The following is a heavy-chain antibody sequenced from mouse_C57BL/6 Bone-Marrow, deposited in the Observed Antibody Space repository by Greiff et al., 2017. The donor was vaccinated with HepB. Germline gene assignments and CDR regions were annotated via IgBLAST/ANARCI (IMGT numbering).Heavy chain of an antibody. V-gene: IGHV5-12*01. D-gene: IGHD1-1*01. J-gene: IGHJ4*01. CDR1: GFTFSDYY. CDR3: ARPYYYGSSYGYYYAMDY. CDR2: ISNGGGST. Sequence: EVKLVESGGGLVQPGGSLKLSCAASGFTFSDYYMYWVRQTPEQRLEWVAYISNGGGSTYYPDTVKGRFTISRDNATNTLYLQMSRLKSEDTAMCYCARPYYYGSSYGYYYAMDYWGQGTSVTVSS.